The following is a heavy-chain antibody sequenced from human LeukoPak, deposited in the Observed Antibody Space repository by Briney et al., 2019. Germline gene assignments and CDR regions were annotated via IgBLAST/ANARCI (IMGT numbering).Heavy chain of an antibody. CDR1: GFTFSDHY. V-gene: IGHV3-11*04. Sequence: PGGSLRLSCAACGFTFSDHYLIWIRQAPGEGLEWVSYISSSGSTIYYADSVKGRFTISRDNAKNSLYLQMNSLRAEDTAVYYCARGRSCYEPLCYWGQGTLVTASS. D-gene: IGHD3-22*01. CDR2: ISSSGSTI. J-gene: IGHJ4*02. CDR3: ARGRSCYEPLCY.